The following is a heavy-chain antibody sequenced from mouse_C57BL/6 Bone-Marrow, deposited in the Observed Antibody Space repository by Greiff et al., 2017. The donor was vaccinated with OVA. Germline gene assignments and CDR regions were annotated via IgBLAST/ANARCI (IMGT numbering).Heavy chain of an antibody. CDR3: ARGWDGGFDY. CDR2: IDPSDSYT. Sequence: QVQLKESGAELVMPGASVKLSCKASGYTFTSYWMHWVKQRPGQGLEWIGEIDPSDSYTNYNQKFKGKSTLTVDKSSSTAYMQLSSLTSEDSAVYYCARGWDGGFDYWGQGTTLTVSS. J-gene: IGHJ2*01. CDR1: GYTFTSYW. V-gene: IGHV1-69*01. D-gene: IGHD4-1*01.